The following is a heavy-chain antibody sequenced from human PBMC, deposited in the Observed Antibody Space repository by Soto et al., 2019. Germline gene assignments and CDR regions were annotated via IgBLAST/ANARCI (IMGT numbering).Heavy chain of an antibody. D-gene: IGHD4-17*01. Sequence: QVQLVESGGGVVQPGRSLRLSCAASGFTFSSYAMHWVRQAPGKGLEWVAVISYDGSNKYYADSVKGRFTISRDNSKNTLYLQTNSLRAEDTAVYYCARGLTTVTKPSVGIYYGMDVWGQGTTVTVSS. V-gene: IGHV3-30-3*01. J-gene: IGHJ6*02. CDR1: GFTFSSYA. CDR2: ISYDGSNK. CDR3: ARGLTTVTKPSVGIYYGMDV.